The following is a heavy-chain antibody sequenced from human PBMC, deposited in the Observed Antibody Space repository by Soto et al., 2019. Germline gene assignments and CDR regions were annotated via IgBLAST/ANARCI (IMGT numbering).Heavy chain of an antibody. D-gene: IGHD5-12*01. V-gene: IGHV4-34*10. CDR1: GGSFSGYY. Sequence: PSETLSLTCAVYGGSFSGYYGSWIRQPPGKGLEWIGEINHSGSTNYNPSLKSRVTMTTDTSTTTAYMELRSLRSDDTAVYYCARVGYVEGWFDPWGQGTLVTVSS. CDR2: INHSGST. J-gene: IGHJ5*02. CDR3: ARVGYVEGWFDP.